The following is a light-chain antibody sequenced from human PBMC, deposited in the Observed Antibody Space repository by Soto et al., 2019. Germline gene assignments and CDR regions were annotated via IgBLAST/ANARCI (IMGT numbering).Light chain of an antibody. CDR3: CSYAGSRTYV. J-gene: IGLJ1*01. V-gene: IGLV2-23*01. Sequence: QSALTQPACVSGSPGQSSTISYTGTSSDVGSYNLVSWYQQHPGKAPKLMIYEDSQRPSGVSNRFSGSKSGNTASLTISGLQAEDEADYYCCSYAGSRTYVFGTGTKLTVL. CDR2: EDS. CDR1: SSDVGSYNL.